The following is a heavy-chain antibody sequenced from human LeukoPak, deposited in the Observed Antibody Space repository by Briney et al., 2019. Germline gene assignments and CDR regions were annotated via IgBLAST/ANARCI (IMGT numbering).Heavy chain of an antibody. CDR1: GGSVSSSSYY. CDR2: IYYSGST. Sequence: PSETLSLTCTVSGGSVSSSSYYWSWIRQPPGKGLELIGFIYYSGSTSYNPSLKSRVTISVDTSKSQFSLKLSSVIAADTAVYYCARRAYSSGFDYIDYWGQGTLVTVSS. J-gene: IGHJ4*02. V-gene: IGHV4-61*01. CDR3: ARRAYSSGFDYIDY. D-gene: IGHD6-19*01.